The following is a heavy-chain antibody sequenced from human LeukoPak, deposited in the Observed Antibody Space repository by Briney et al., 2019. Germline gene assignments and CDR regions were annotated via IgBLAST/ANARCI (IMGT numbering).Heavy chain of an antibody. CDR2: NYHSGSP. CDR1: GVPVGSYY. J-gene: IGHJ3*02. CDR3: AGHLVGDAFDI. D-gene: IGHD3-16*01. Sequence: SETLSLTCTVSGVPVGSYYWSWIRQPPGKGLEWIGYNYHSGSPNYNPSLKSRVTISVDTSKNQCSLKLRSVTAADTAVYSCAGHLVGDAFDIWGQGTMVTVSS. V-gene: IGHV4-59*08.